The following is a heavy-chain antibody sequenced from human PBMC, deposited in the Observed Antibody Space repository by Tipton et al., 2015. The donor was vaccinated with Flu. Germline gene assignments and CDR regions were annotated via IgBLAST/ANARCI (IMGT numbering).Heavy chain of an antibody. J-gene: IGHJ4*02. Sequence: TLSLTCTVYGGSFSGYYWSWIRQPPGEGLEWIGSIYYSGSTYYNPSLESRVTISLDTSKKQFSLKLSSVTAADTAVYYCARQKGGISSGYYYYFDYWGQGTLVTVSS. CDR1: GGSFSGYY. D-gene: IGHD3-22*01. V-gene: IGHV4-34*01. CDR2: IYYSGST. CDR3: ARQKGGISSGYYYYFDY.